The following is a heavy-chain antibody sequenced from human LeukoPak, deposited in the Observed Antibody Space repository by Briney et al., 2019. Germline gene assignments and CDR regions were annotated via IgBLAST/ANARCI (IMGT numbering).Heavy chain of an antibody. CDR3: ARERGYSGLFDY. J-gene: IGHJ4*02. D-gene: IGHD5-12*01. Sequence: GGSLRLSCAASGFTVSSNYMSWVRQAPGKGLEWVSVIYSGGSTYYADSVKGRFTISRNNSKNTLYLQMNSLRAEDTAVYYCARERGYSGLFDYWGQGTLVTVSS. V-gene: IGHV3-53*01. CDR2: IYSGGST. CDR1: GFTVSSNY.